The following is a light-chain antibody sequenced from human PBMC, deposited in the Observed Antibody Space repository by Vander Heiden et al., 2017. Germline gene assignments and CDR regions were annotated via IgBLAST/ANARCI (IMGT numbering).Light chain of an antibody. CDR2: RNN. CDR3: ATWDDSLSGVI. CDR1: SSNIGSNY. V-gene: IGLV1-47*01. J-gene: IGLJ2*01. Sequence: QSVLTQPPSASGTPGQRVTVSCSGSSSNIGSNYVYWYQQLPGTAPKLCGYRNNQRPSGVPDRFSGSKSGTSASLAISGLRAEDEADYYCATWDDSLSGVIFGGGTKVTVL.